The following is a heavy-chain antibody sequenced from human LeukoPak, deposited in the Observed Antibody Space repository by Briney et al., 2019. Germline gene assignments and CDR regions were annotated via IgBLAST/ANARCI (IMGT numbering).Heavy chain of an antibody. D-gene: IGHD3-10*01. Sequence: GGSLRLSCAASGFTFDDYAMHWVRQAPGKGLEWVSLISWDGGSTYYADSVKGRFTISRDNSKNSLYLQMNSLRAEDTALYYCAKDMAAYYYSSGNIDSWGQGTRVTVSS. V-gene: IGHV3-43D*03. J-gene: IGHJ4*02. CDR3: AKDMAAYYYSSGNIDS. CDR1: GFTFDDYA. CDR2: ISWDGGST.